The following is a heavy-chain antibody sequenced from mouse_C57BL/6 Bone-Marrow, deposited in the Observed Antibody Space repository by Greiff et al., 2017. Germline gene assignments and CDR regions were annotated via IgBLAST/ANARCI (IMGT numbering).Heavy chain of an antibody. V-gene: IGHV1-69*01. CDR1: GYPFTSYW. D-gene: IGHD4-1*01. Sequence: QVQLQQPGAELVMPGASVKLSCKASGYPFTSYWMPWVKQRPGQGLEWIGEIDPSDSYTNYNQKFKGKSTLTVDKSSSTAYMQLSSLTSEDSAVYYCASRTGSAMDYWGQGTSVTVSS. J-gene: IGHJ4*01. CDR3: ASRTGSAMDY. CDR2: IDPSDSYT.